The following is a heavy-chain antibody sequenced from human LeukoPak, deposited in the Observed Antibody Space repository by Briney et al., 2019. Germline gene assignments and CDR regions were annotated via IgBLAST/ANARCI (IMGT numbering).Heavy chain of an antibody. Sequence: GGSLRLSCAASGFAFSDFYMSWIRQAPGKGLEWVSYISSSGSTIYYADSEKGRFTISRDNAKKSLYLQMNSLRADDTAVYYCARAGGADAFDIWGQGTMVTVSS. CDR1: GFAFSDFY. CDR3: ARAGGADAFDI. D-gene: IGHD3-16*01. J-gene: IGHJ3*02. V-gene: IGHV3-11*01. CDR2: ISSSGSTI.